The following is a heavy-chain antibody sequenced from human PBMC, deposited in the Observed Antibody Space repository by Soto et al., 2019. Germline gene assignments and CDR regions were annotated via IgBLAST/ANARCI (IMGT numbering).Heavy chain of an antibody. CDR3: AKAKWNGCSSTSWDVIDY. V-gene: IGHV3-23*01. D-gene: IGHD2-2*01. CDR2: ISASGGST. Sequence: EVQLLESGGGLVQAGGSLRLSCAASGFTFSSYAMSWVRQAPGKGLEWVSGISASGGSTYYADSVKGRFTISRDNSRDTLFVQVNSLRAEDTAVYYCAKAKWNGCSSTSWDVIDYWGQGTLVTVSS. CDR1: GFTFSSYA. J-gene: IGHJ4*02.